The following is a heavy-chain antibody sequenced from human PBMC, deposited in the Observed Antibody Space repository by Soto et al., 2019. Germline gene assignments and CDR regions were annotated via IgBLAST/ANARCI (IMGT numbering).Heavy chain of an antibody. CDR3: AKDHSASSGWFRPFDY. Sequence: PGGSLRLSCAASGFTFSSYGMHWVRQAPGKGLEWVAVISYDGSNKYYADSVKGRFTISRDNSKNTLYLQMNSLRAEDTAVYYSAKDHSASSGWFRPFDYWGQGTLVTVSS. V-gene: IGHV3-30*18. CDR1: GFTFSSYG. D-gene: IGHD6-19*01. CDR2: ISYDGSNK. J-gene: IGHJ4*02.